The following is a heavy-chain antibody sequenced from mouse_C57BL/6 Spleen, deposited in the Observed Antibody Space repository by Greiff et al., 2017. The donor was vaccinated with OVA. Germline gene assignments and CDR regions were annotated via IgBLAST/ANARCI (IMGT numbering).Heavy chain of an antibody. CDR2: IHPSDSDT. Sequence: VKLQQPGAELVKPGASVKVSCKASGYTFTSYWMHWVKQRPGQGLEWIGRIHPSDSDTNYNQKFKGKATLTVDKSSNTAYMQLSSLTSEDSAVYYCAMGGSTMVTTWGYWGQGTTLTVSS. CDR3: AMGGSTMVTTWGY. D-gene: IGHD2-2*01. V-gene: IGHV1-74*01. CDR1: GYTFTSYW. J-gene: IGHJ2*01.